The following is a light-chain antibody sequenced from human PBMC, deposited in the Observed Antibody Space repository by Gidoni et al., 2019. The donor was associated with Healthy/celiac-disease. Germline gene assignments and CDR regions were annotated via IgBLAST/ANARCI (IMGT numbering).Light chain of an antibody. CDR3: AAWDDSLNGAV. J-gene: IGLJ7*01. Sequence: SVLTQPPSASGTPRQRVTSSCSGSSSTTGNYPINWYQLPPATAPKLLIFSKNQLPSGVPDRFSGSKSGTSASLAISGLQSEDEADYYCAAWDDSLNGAVFGGGTQLTVL. V-gene: IGLV1-44*01. CDR2: SKN. CDR1: SSTTGNYP.